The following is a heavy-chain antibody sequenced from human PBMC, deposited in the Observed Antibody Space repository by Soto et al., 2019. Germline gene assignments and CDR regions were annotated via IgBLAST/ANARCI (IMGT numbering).Heavy chain of an antibody. J-gene: IGHJ4*02. D-gene: IGHD5-12*01. CDR1: GASVAGGSYY. V-gene: IGHV4-30-4*01. CDR3: AIDTYSGYDCGL. CDR2: LPSRGRP. Sequence: QVQLRESGPGLVKPSQTLSLTCSVSGASVAGGSYYWSWVRQPPGKGLEWIGYLPSRGRPFYNPSLTGRGAISADTAKNQLALKLTSVTAADTAVYYCAIDTYSGYDCGLWGQGTLVTVSS.